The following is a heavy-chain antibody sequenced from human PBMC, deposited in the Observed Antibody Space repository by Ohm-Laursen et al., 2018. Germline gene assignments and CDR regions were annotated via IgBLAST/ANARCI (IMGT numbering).Heavy chain of an antibody. J-gene: IGHJ6*02. Sequence: TLSLTCTVSGGSISSYYWSWIRQPPGKGLEWIGYMYYSGSTNYNPSLKGRLTISVDTSKNQFSLKLSSVTAADTAVYYCARHNRYYYDLDVWGQGTTVTVSS. CDR2: MYYSGST. V-gene: IGHV4-59*08. CDR1: GGSISSYY. CDR3: ARHNRYYYDLDV.